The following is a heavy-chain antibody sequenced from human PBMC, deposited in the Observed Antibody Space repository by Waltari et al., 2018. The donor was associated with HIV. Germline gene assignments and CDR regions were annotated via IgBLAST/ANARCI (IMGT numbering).Heavy chain of an antibody. CDR1: GFTFSNFA. CDR2: FWSDGAEI. D-gene: IGHD6-6*01. Sequence: QVQLVESGGGVVQPGTSLTLSCAVSGFTFSNFAIHWVRQSPGKRLEWLAVFWSDGAEISYADSVKGRFTISKDSSQKTLYLHLTSLRAEDTALYYCERGYSSSRWIPLYHWGRGTLVTVSS. V-gene: IGHV3-33*01. CDR3: ERGYSSSRWIPLYH. J-gene: IGHJ4*02.